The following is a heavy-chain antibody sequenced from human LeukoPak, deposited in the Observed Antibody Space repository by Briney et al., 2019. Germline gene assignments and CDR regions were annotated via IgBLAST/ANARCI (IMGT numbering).Heavy chain of an antibody. CDR3: ARVPGDCSSTSCFDMYFDY. CDR1: GFTFSSYS. V-gene: IGHV3-21*01. CDR2: ISSSSSYI. D-gene: IGHD2-2*01. J-gene: IGHJ4*02. Sequence: NPGGSLRLSCAASGFTFSSYSMNWVRQAPGKGLEWVSSISSSSSYIYYADSVKGRFTISRDNAKNSLYLQMNSLRAEDTAVYYCARVPGDCSSTSCFDMYFDYWGQGTLVTVSS.